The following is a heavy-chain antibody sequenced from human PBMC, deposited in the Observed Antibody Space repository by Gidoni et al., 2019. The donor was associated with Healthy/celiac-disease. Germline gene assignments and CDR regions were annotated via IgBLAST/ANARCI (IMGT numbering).Heavy chain of an antibody. CDR3: ARADAYYDFWSGYYPDYYYYYYMDV. CDR1: GFTFSDYY. J-gene: IGHJ6*03. D-gene: IGHD3-3*01. V-gene: IGHV3-11*01. CDR2: ISSSGSTI. Sequence: QVQLVESGGGLVKPGGSLRLSCAASGFTFSDYYMSWISQAPGKGLEWVSYISSSGSTIYYADSVKGRFTISRDNAKNSLYLQMNSLRAEDTAVYYCARADAYYDFWSGYYPDYYYYYYMDVWGKGTTVTVSS.